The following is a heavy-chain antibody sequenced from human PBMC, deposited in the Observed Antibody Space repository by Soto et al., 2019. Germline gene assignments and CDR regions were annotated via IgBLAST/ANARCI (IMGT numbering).Heavy chain of an antibody. CDR3: GRSPGGYCSGGSCYVDY. J-gene: IGHJ4*02. Sequence: GGSLRLSCAASGFTFSSYAMHWVRQAPGKGLEWVAVISYDGSNKYYADSVKGRFTISRDNSKNTLYLQMNSLRAEDTAVYYCGRSPGGYCSGGSCYVDYWGQGTLVTVSS. CDR2: ISYDGSNK. V-gene: IGHV3-30-3*01. D-gene: IGHD2-15*01. CDR1: GFTFSSYA.